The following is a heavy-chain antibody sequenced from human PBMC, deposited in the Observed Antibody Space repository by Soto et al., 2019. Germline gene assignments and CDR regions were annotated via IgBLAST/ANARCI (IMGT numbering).Heavy chain of an antibody. Sequence: EVQLSESGGGLVQPGGSLRLSCAASGFTFSRYGMSWVRQAPGKGLEWVSAITGSGDSTYYADSVKGRFTISRDSSNNTVYLQMNSLRADDTAVYHCVKLRLGLLYLDSWGLGALVIVSS. CDR1: GFTFSRYG. CDR2: ITGSGDST. V-gene: IGHV3-23*01. D-gene: IGHD1-7*01. CDR3: VKLRLGLLYLDS. J-gene: IGHJ4*02.